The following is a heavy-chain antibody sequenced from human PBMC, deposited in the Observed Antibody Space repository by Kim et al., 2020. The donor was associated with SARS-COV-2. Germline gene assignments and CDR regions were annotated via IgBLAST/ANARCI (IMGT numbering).Heavy chain of an antibody. CDR2: ISYDGSNK. Sequence: GGSLRLSCAASGFTFSSYAMHWVRQAPGKGLEWVAVISYDGSNKYYADSVKGRFTISRDNSKNTLYLQMNSLRAEDTAVYYCARDSALYSSSWYALGGGYFDYWGQGTLVTVSS. CDR1: GFTFSSYA. CDR3: ARDSALYSSSWYALGGGYFDY. J-gene: IGHJ4*02. D-gene: IGHD6-13*01. V-gene: IGHV3-30-3*01.